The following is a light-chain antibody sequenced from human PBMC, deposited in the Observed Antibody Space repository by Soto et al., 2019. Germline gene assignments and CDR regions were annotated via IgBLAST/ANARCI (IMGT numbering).Light chain of an antibody. V-gene: IGKV3-11*01. CDR2: DIS. Sequence: EIVLPQSPATLSVSPGERATLSCRASQSVSKLLTWYQQKPGQPPSLLMYDISTRAAGIPARFSGSGSGTDFTLTISSLEPEYFAVYFCQQCTNGPPCTCGQRTKLDIK. CDR1: QSVSKL. CDR3: QQCTNGPPCT. J-gene: IGKJ2*02.